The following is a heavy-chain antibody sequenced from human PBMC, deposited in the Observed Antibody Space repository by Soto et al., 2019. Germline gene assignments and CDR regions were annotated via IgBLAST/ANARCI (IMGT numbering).Heavy chain of an antibody. D-gene: IGHD2-21*02. V-gene: IGHV3-23*01. Sequence: PGGSLRLSCAASGFTFSSYAMSWVRQAPGKGLEWVSAISGSGGSTYYADYVKGRFTISRDNSKNTLYLQMNSLRAEVTAVYFCAIIVVVTAIDAFDIWGQGTMVTVSS. CDR1: GFTFSSYA. CDR2: ISGSGGST. CDR3: AIIVVVTAIDAFDI. J-gene: IGHJ3*02.